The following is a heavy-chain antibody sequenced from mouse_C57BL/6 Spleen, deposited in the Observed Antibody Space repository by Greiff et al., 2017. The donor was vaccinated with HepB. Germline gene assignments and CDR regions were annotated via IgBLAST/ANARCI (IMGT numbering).Heavy chain of an antibody. J-gene: IGHJ2*01. CDR1: GYTFTDYY. V-gene: IGHV1-26*01. CDR2: INPNNGGT. D-gene: IGHD1-1*01. CDR3: ARTPYYYGSHYFDY. Sequence: EVQLQQSGPELVKPGASVKISCKASGYTFTDYYMNWVKQSHGKSLEWIGDINPNNGGTSYNQKFKGKATLTVDKSSSTAYMELRSLTSEDSAVYYCARTPYYYGSHYFDYWGQGTTLTVSS.